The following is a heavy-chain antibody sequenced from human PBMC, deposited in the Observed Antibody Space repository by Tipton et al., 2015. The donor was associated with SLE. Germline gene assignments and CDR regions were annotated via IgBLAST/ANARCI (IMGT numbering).Heavy chain of an antibody. CDR2: IYSSGST. CDR1: GDSISSSSYF. Sequence: TLSLTCTVSGDSISSSSYFWGWIRQPPGKGLQLIGTIYSSGSTYYNPSLKSRVTISVDTSKNQFSLKLSSVTAADTAVYYCASPLPYDYSNSVYFDQWGQGTLVTVSS. J-gene: IGHJ4*02. CDR3: ASPLPYDYSNSVYFDQ. D-gene: IGHD4-11*01. V-gene: IGHV4-39*07.